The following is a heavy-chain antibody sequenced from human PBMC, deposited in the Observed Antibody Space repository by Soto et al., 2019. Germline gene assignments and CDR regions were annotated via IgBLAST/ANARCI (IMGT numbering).Heavy chain of an antibody. Sequence: QVQLQESGPGLVKPSQTLSLTCTVSGGSINSSDYYWTWVRQHPGQGLEWFGYISNSGSTFYNPSLKSRVNMSVDTSKNHFSLRLTSVPAADTAVYFCARVPIVRRSFYYYGMDVWGQGTAVTVSS. CDR3: ARVPIVRRSFYYYGMDV. CDR2: ISNSGST. J-gene: IGHJ6*02. V-gene: IGHV4-31*03. D-gene: IGHD3-22*01. CDR1: GGSINSSDYY.